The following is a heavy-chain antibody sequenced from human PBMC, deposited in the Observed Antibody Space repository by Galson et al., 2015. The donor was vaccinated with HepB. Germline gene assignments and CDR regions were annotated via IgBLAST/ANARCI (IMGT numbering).Heavy chain of an antibody. J-gene: IGHJ4*02. CDR3: ARIAGDFWSGYDYYFDY. CDR1: GFTFSSYS. CDR2: ISSSSSYI. Sequence: SLRLSCAASGFTFSSYSMNWVRQAPGKGLEWVSSISSSSSYIYYADSVKGRFTISRDNAKNSLYLQMNSLRAEDTAVYYCARIAGDFWSGYDYYFDYWGQGTLVTVSS. V-gene: IGHV3-21*01. D-gene: IGHD3-3*01.